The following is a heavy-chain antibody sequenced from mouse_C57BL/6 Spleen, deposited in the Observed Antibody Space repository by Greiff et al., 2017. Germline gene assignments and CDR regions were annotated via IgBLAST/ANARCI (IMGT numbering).Heavy chain of an antibody. J-gene: IGHJ2*01. V-gene: IGHV1-15*01. CDR3: TRSDYGSSSDY. CDR1: GYTFTDYE. Sequence: QVQLQQSGAELVRPGASVTLSCKASGYTFTDYEMHWVKQTPVHGLEWIGAIDPETGGTTYNQKFKGKAILTADTSSSTAYMELRSLTSEDSAVYYCTRSDYGSSSDYWGQGTTLTVSS. CDR2: IDPETGGT. D-gene: IGHD1-1*01.